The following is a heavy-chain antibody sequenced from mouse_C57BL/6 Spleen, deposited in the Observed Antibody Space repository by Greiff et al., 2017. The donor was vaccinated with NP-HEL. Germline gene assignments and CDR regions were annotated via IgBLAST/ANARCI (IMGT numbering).Heavy chain of an antibody. CDR2: IDPSDSYT. CDR1: GYTFTSYW. J-gene: IGHJ1*03. CDR3: ARFGTGWYFDV. D-gene: IGHD2-14*01. V-gene: IGHV1-69*01. Sequence: VQLQQPGAELVMPGASVKLSCKASGYTFTSYWMHWVKQRPGQGLEWIGEIDPSDSYTNYNQKFKGKSTLTVDKSSSTAYMQLSSLTSEDSAVYYCARFGTGWYFDVWGTGTTVTVSS.